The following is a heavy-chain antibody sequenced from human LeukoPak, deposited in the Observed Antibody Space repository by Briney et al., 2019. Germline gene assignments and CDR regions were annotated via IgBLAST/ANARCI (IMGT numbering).Heavy chain of an antibody. CDR2: INPSGGST. CDR1: GYTFTSYY. Sequence: ASVKVSCKASGYTFTSYYMHWVRQAPGQGPEWMGIINPSGGSTSYAQKFQGRVTMTRDMSTSTVYMELSSLRSEDTAVYYCARGSSKESQEGDWFDPWGQGTLVTVSS. D-gene: IGHD6-6*01. J-gene: IGHJ5*02. V-gene: IGHV1-46*01. CDR3: ARGSSKESQEGDWFDP.